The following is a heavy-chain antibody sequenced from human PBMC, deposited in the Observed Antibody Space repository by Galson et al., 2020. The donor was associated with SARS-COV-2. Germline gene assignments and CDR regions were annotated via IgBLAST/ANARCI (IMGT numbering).Heavy chain of an antibody. V-gene: IGHV3-11*01. D-gene: IGHD2-2*01. J-gene: IGHJ6*02. CDR2: ISSSGSTI. CDR1: GFTFSDYY. Sequence: GGSLRLSCAASGFTFSDYYMSWIRQAPGKGLEWVSYISSSGSTIYYADSVKGRFTISRDNAKNSLYLQMNSLRAEDTAVYYCARSCSSTSCYVLGDVAYGMDVWGQGTTVTVSS. CDR3: ARSCSSTSCYVLGDVAYGMDV.